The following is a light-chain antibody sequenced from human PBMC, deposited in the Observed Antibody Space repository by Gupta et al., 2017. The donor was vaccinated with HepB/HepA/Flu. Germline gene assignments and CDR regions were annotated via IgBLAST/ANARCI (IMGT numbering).Light chain of an antibody. CDR2: DTS. CDR1: QSVLNDY. V-gene: IGKV3D-20*02. Sequence: EILLTQSPDTLSLSPGETATLSCRASQSVLNDYLAWYQQKPGQAPRLLIYDTSNRGTGIPDRFSGSGSGTDFTLTITKVEPADLAVYYCQHEIQSLWKFGQGTKVEI. CDR3: QHEIQSLWK. J-gene: IGKJ1*01.